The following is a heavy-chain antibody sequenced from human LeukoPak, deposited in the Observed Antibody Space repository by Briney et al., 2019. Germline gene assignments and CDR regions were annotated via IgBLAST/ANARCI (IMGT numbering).Heavy chain of an antibody. D-gene: IGHD3-10*01. J-gene: IGHJ5*02. CDR2: ISAYNGNT. CDR3: ARDPRPGLLWFGESPNWFDR. CDR1: GYTFTSYG. Sequence: ASVKVSCKASGYTFTSYGISWVRQAPGQGLEWMGWISAYNGNTNYAQKLQGRVTMTTDTSTSTACMELRSLRSDDTAVYYCARDPRPGLLWFGESPNWFDRWGQGTLVTVSS. V-gene: IGHV1-18*01.